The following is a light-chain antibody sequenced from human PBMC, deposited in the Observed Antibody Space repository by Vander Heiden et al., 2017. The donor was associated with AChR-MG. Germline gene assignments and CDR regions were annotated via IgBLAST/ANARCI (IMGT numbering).Light chain of an antibody. CDR2: NNF. V-gene: IGLV1-40*01. J-gene: IGLJ2*01. Sequence: QSVLTQPPSVSGAPGQRVTLSCTGSSSNLGAGYDVHWFQQLPKTAPKLVIANNFERPSGVPDRFSGSKSGTSASLTITGLQAEDEADYYCQSYDSSLNVVFGGGTKVTVL. CDR3: QSYDSSLNVV. CDR1: SSNLGAGYD.